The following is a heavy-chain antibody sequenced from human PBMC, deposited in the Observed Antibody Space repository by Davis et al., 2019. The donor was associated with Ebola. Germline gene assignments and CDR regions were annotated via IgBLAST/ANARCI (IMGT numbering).Heavy chain of an antibody. CDR3: ARLLYWARDQ. J-gene: IGHJ4*02. CDR2: IKEDGSEK. D-gene: IGHD2-15*01. CDR1: GFTFSTYA. V-gene: IGHV3-7*03. Sequence: GESLKISCAGSGFTFSTYAMTWVRQAPGKGLEWVANIKEDGSEKYYVDSVKGRFTISRDNAKNSLYLQMNSLRAEDTAIYYCARLLYWARDQWGQGTLVTVSS.